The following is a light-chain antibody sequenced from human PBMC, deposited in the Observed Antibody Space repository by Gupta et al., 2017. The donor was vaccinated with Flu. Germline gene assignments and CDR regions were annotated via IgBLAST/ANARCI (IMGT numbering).Light chain of an antibody. CDR1: DSDSGGFNY. Sequence: QSVTISCTGTDSDSGGFNYVSWYQQRPVNAPTLIIYGVTQGPSGVPDRFSGSKSGNTASLTIAVRQAEDEDYYYCSSYTCTSLVFGGGTKLTVL. CDR2: GVT. J-gene: IGLJ2*01. CDR3: SSYTCTSLV. V-gene: IGLV2-11*03.